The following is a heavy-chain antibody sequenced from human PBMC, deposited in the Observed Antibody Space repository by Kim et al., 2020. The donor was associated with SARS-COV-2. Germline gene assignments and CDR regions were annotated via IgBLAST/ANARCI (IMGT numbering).Heavy chain of an antibody. CDR2: FSVSSGTT. J-gene: IGHJ4*02. V-gene: IGHV3-23*01. CDR3: ALESKGSGRGSDY. Sequence: GGSLRLSCAASGFTFSSSVMSWVRQPPGKGLEWVSTFSVSSGTTYYADSVKGRFTITRDNSRDTFYLQMNSLRVDDTAMYYCALESKGSGRGSDYWGQGTLVSVSS. D-gene: IGHD3-10*01. CDR1: GFTFSSSV.